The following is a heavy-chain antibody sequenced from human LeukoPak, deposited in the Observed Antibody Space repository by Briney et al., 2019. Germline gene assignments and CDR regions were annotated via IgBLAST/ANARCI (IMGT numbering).Heavy chain of an antibody. CDR2: ISSSSSYI. J-gene: IGHJ6*02. V-gene: IGHV3-21*01. CDR1: GFTFSSYS. Sequence: GGSLRLSCAASGFTFSSYSMNWVRQAPGKGLEWVSSISSSSSYIYYADSVKGRFTISRDNAKNSLYLQMNSQRAEDTAVYYCARGKYSSSSGYYYYGMDVWGQGTTVTVSS. CDR3: ARGKYSSSSGYYYYGMDV. D-gene: IGHD6-13*01.